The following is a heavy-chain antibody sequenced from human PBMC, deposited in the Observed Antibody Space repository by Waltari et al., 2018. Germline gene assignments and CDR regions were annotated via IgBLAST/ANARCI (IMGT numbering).Heavy chain of an antibody. CDR3: ARGIAADGGGGY. D-gene: IGHD6-13*01. V-gene: IGHV3-48*03. CDR2: IRSTGDTI. CDR1: GFTLRGYE. J-gene: IGHJ4*02. Sequence: EVHLVESGGGLVQPGGSLRLSCAASGFTLRGYELNWVRQAPGTGLEWISYIRSTGDTIYYADSVKGRFTISRDNAKNTLYLQMKRLRADDTALYYCARGIAADGGGGYWGQGILVTVSS.